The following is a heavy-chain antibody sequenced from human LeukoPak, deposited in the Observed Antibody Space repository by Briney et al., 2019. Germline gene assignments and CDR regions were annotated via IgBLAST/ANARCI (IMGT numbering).Heavy chain of an antibody. CDR1: GDSVSSNSAA. D-gene: IGHD6-6*01. V-gene: IGHV6-1*01. CDR2: TYYKSKWYN. Sequence: SQTFSLTCAISGDSVSSNSAAWNWIRQSPSRGLEWLGRTYYKSKWYNDYAVSVKSRITINSDTSENQFSLHLNSVTPEDTAVYYCARDSGSYSSSYRFDSWGQGTLVTVSS. CDR3: ARDSGSYSSSYRFDS. J-gene: IGHJ4*02.